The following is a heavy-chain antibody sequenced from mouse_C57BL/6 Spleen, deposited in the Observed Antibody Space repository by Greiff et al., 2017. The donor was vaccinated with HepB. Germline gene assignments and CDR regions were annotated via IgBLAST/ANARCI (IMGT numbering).Heavy chain of an antibody. CDR3: ARGGGDYGCSYRWYFDV. V-gene: IGHV1-22*01. CDR1: GYTFTDYN. CDR2: INPNNGGT. D-gene: IGHD1-1*01. J-gene: IGHJ1*03. Sequence: VQLQQSGPELVKPGASVKMSCKASGYTFTDYNMHWVKQSHGKSLEWIGYINPNNGGTSYNQKFKGKATLTVNKSSSTAYMELRSLTSEDSAVYYCARGGGDYGCSYRWYFDVWGTGTTVTVSS.